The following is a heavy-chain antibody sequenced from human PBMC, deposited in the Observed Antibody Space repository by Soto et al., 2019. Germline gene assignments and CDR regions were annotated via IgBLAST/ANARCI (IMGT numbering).Heavy chain of an antibody. D-gene: IGHD3-16*01. J-gene: IGHJ4*02. V-gene: IGHV1-8*01. CDR3: ARVWGTIDY. CDR1: GYTFTNYD. Sequence: QVQLVQSGAEVKKPGASVKVSCKTSGYTFTNYDINWVRQATGQGLEWMGWMNPNSGNTGSTQKFQGRITMTRDTSKGTAYMELTSRRSEDTAVYHCARVWGTIDYWGQGTLVTVSS. CDR2: MNPNSGNT.